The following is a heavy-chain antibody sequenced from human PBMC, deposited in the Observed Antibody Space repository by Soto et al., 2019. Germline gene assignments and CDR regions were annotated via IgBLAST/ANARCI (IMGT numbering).Heavy chain of an antibody. J-gene: IGHJ4*02. CDR3: ARDPGPQIDY. CDR2: IYSGGNT. CDR1: GFTVSGNY. V-gene: IGHV3-66*01. Sequence: LGGSLRLSCAASGFTVSGNYMSWVRQAPGKGLEWVSVIYSGGNTYYADSVKGRFTISRDNSKNTLYLQMNSLRGEDTAVYYCARDPGPQIDYWGQGSLVTVSS.